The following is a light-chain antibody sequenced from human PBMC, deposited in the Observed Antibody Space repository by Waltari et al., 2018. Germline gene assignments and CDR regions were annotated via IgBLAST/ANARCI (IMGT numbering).Light chain of an antibody. CDR3: CSFASTSTPYV. J-gene: IGLJ1*01. Sequence: QSALTQPASVSGSPGQSITISCTGTSSDVGRHNLVSWYHQHPGKAPKLMIHEVTKRPSGVSNRFSGSKSGNTASLTISGLQAEDEADYYCCSFASTSTPYVFGSGTKVTV. CDR2: EVT. CDR1: SSDVGRHNL. V-gene: IGLV2-23*02.